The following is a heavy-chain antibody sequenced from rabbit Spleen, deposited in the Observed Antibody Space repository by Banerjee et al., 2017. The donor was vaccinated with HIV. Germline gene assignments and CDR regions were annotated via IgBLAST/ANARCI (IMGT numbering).Heavy chain of an antibody. J-gene: IGHJ4*01. V-gene: IGHV1S40*01. Sequence: QSLEESGGDLVKPEGSLTLTCTASGIDFSSYYYMCWVRQAPGKGLEWIACIDAGYRGSTYYASWAKGRFTVSKTSSTTVTLQMTSLTAADTATYFCARDSGSGPYIDGYFNLWGPGTLVTVS. CDR1: GIDFSSYYY. CDR3: ARDSGSGPYIDGYFNL. CDR2: IDAGYRGST. D-gene: IGHD1-1*01.